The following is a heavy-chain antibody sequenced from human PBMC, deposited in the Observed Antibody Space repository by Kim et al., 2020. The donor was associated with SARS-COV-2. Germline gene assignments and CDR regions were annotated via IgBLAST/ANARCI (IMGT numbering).Heavy chain of an antibody. CDR3: ARGSLNTAMAHYYYYGMDV. D-gene: IGHD5-18*01. V-gene: IGHV3-21*01. Sequence: GGSLRLSCAASGFTFSSYSMNWVRQAPGKGLEWVSSISSSSSYIYYADSVKGRFTISRDNAKNSLYLQMNSLRAEDTAVYYCARGSLNTAMAHYYYYGMDVWGQGTTVTVSS. J-gene: IGHJ6*02. CDR1: GFTFSSYS. CDR2: ISSSSSYI.